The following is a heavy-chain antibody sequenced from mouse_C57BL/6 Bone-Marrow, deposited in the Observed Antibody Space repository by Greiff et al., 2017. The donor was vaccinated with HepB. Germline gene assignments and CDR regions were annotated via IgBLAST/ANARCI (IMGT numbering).Heavy chain of an antibody. CDR3: AILYSNPFAY. V-gene: IGHV5-6*01. J-gene: IGHJ3*01. Sequence: EVMLVESGGDLVKPGGSLKLSCAASGFTFSSYGMSWVRQTPDKRLEWVATISSGGSYTYYPDSVKGRFTISRDNAKNTLYLQMSSLKSEDTAMYYCAILYSNPFAYWGQGTLVTVSA. CDR2: ISSGGSYT. CDR1: GFTFSSYG. D-gene: IGHD2-5*01.